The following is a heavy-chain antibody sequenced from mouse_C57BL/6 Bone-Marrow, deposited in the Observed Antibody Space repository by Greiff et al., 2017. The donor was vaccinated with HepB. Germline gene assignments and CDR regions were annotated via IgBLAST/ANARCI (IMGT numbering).Heavy chain of an antibody. CDR1: GYAFTSYL. V-gene: IGHV1-54*01. CDR2: INPGSGGT. J-gene: IGHJ4*01. Sequence: VQLQESGAELVRPGTSVKVSCMASGYAFTSYLIEWVKQRPGQGLEWIGVINPGSGGTNYNEKFKGKATLTADKSSSTAYMQLSSLTSEDSAVYFCASFGYYGMDYWGQGTSVTVAS. CDR3: ASFGYYGMDY.